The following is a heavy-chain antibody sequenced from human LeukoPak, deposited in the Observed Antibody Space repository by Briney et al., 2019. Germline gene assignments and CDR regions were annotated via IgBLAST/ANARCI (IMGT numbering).Heavy chain of an antibody. D-gene: IGHD6-19*01. CDR2: IGGSGGTS. J-gene: IGHJ4*02. CDR3: EKSGSGWPFDY. CDR1: GFTFSTYA. Sequence: GGSLRLSCAASGFTFSTYAMSWVRQAPGKGLEWVSGIGGSGGTSYYADSVKGRFTISRGNSKNTLYLQMNSLRAEDTAVYYCEKSGSGWPFDYWGQGTLVTVSS. V-gene: IGHV3-23*01.